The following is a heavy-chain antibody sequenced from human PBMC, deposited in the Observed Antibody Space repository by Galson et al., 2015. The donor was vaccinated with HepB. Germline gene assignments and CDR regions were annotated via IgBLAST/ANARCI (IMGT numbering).Heavy chain of an antibody. D-gene: IGHD2-15*01. CDR2: ISAYNGNT. V-gene: IGHV1-18*01. J-gene: IGHJ5*02. CDR3: ARERYCSGGSCYHYWFDP. Sequence: SVKVSCKASGYTFTSYGISWVRQAPGQGLEWMGWISAYNGNTNYAQKLQGRVTMTTDTSTSTAYMELRSLRSDDTAVYYCARERYCSGGSCYHYWFDPWGQGTLVTVSS. CDR1: GYTFTSYG.